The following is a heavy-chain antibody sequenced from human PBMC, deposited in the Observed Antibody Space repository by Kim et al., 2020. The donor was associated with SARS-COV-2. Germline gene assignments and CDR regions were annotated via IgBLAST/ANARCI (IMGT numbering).Heavy chain of an antibody. CDR1: GFTFSSYG. Sequence: GGSLRLSCAASGFTFSSYGMHWVRQAPGKGLEWVAIIWFDGSNKYYADSVKGRFTISRDNSKNMLYLQMNSLRAEDTAVYHCARADGPLDVWGQGTTVTVSS. CDR2: IWFDGSNK. V-gene: IGHV3-33*01. J-gene: IGHJ6*02. CDR3: ARADGPLDV.